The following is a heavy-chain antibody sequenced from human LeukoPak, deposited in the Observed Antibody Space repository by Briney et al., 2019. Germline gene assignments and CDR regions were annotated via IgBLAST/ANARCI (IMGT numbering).Heavy chain of an antibody. Sequence: SETLSLTCAVYGGSFSGYYWSWIRQPPGKGLEWIGYIYYSGSTNYNPSLKSRVTISVDTSKNQFSLKLSSVTAADTAVYYCARVRCSSTSCYVDYWGQGTLVTVSS. V-gene: IGHV4-59*01. CDR3: ARVRCSSTSCYVDY. J-gene: IGHJ4*02. D-gene: IGHD2-2*01. CDR1: GGSFSGYY. CDR2: IYYSGST.